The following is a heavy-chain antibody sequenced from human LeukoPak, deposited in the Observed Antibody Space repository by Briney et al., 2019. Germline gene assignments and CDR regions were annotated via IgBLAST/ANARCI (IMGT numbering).Heavy chain of an antibody. D-gene: IGHD7-27*01. CDR1: GLTVSSNY. V-gene: IGHV3-53*01. J-gene: IGHJ6*03. Sequence: GGSLRLSCAVSGLTVSSNYMSWVRQAPGKGLEWVSVIYSGGTTYYADSVKGRFTISRDNSKNTLYLQMNSLRAEDTAVYYCARAPNRAYYMDVWGKGTTVTVSS. CDR3: ARAPNRAYYMDV. CDR2: IYSGGTT.